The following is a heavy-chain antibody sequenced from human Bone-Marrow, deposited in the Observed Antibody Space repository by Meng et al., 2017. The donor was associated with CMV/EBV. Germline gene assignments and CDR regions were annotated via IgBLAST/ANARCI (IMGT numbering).Heavy chain of an antibody. J-gene: IGHJ6*02. CDR2: ISYDGSNK. Sequence: GESLKISCAASGFTFSNYAMHWVRQAPGKGLEWVAVISYDGSNKYYADSVKGRFTISRDNSKNTLYLQMNSLRAEDTALYYCAKGVYYYGMDVWGQGTTVTVSS. CDR3: AKGVYYYGMDV. CDR1: GFTFSNYA. V-gene: IGHV3-30*04. D-gene: IGHD3-10*01.